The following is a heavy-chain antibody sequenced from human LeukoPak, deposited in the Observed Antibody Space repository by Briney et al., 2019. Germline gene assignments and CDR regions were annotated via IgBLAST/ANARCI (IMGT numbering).Heavy chain of an antibody. J-gene: IGHJ4*02. CDR1: GYTFTGYY. Sequence: GASVKVSCKASGYTFTGYYMHWVRQAPGQGLEWMGRINPNSGGTNYAQKFQGRVTMTRDTSISTAYMELSRLRSDDTAVYYCASVAGSSSPRPIDYWGQETLVTVSS. D-gene: IGHD6-6*01. V-gene: IGHV1-2*06. CDR2: INPNSGGT. CDR3: ASVAGSSSPRPIDY.